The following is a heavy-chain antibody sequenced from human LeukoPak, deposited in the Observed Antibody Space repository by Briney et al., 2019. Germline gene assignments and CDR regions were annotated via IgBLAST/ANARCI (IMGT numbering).Heavy chain of an antibody. CDR1: GGSTSTSY. J-gene: IGHJ4*02. CDR2: ISSSGRT. Sequence: TSETLSLTCTVSGGSTSTSYWTWIRQPPGKGLEWIGSISSSGRTNYNPSLQSRVTMSVDTSKNQFSLNLNSVTAADTAVYYCARRATSLSTDSWGQGTLVTVSS. CDR3: ARRATSLSTDS. V-gene: IGHV4-59*01.